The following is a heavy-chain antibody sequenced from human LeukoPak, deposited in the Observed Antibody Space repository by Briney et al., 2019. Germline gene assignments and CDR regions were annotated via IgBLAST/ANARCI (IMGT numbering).Heavy chain of an antibody. D-gene: IGHD6-13*01. J-gene: IGHJ6*03. V-gene: IGHV1-2*02. CDR3: ARATSWYLVGVMDV. CDR2: INPTSGGT. Sequence: GASVKVSCKASGYTFTGYYINWVRQAPGQGLEWMGWINPTSGGTHYAQRFQGRVTMTRDTSISTAHMELSRLSTDDTAVYYCARATSWYLVGVMDVWGKGTTVTVSS. CDR1: GYTFTGYY.